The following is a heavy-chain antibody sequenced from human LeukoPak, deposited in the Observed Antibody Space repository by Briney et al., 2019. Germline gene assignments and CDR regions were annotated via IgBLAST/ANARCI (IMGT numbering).Heavy chain of an antibody. V-gene: IGHV1-69*13. D-gene: IGHD6-13*01. Sequence: SVKVSCKASGGTFSSYAISWVRQAPGQGLEWMGGIIPIFGTANYAQTFQGRVTITADESTSTAYMELSSLRSEDTAVYYCATAAGTFYYYYGMDVWGQGTTVTVSS. CDR3: ATAAGTFYYYYGMDV. J-gene: IGHJ6*02. CDR1: GGTFSSYA. CDR2: IIPIFGTA.